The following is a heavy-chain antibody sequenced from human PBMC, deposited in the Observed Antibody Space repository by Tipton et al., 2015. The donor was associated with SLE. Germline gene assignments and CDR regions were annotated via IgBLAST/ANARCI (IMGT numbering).Heavy chain of an antibody. CDR2: ISYDGSNK. V-gene: IGHV3-30*04. CDR1: GFTFSSYA. D-gene: IGHD2-15*01. J-gene: IGHJ6*02. Sequence: SLRLSCAASGFTFSSYAMHWVRQAPGKGLEWVAVISYDGSNKYYADSVKGRFTISRDNSKNTLYLQMNSLRAEDTAVYYCSASLLPLYGMDVWGQGTTVTVPS. CDR3: SASLLPLYGMDV.